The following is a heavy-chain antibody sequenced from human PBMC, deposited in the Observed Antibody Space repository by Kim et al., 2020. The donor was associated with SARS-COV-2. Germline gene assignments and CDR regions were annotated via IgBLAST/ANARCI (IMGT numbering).Heavy chain of an antibody. V-gene: IGHV5-51*01. D-gene: IGHD3-10*01. J-gene: IGHJ3*02. CDR1: GYSFTSYW. CDR2: IYPGDSDT. Sequence: GESLKISCKGSGYSFTSYWIGWVRQMPGKGLEWMGIIYPGDSDTRYSPSFQGQVTISADKSISTAYLQWSSLKASGTAMYYCARYREESGSYAAFDIWGQGAMVTVSS. CDR3: ARYREESGSYAAFDI.